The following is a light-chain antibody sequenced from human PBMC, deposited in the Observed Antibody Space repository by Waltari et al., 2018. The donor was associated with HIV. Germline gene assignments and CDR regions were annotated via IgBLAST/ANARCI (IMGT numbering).Light chain of an antibody. V-gene: IGKV3-11*01. Sequence: EIMFTQSPATLSLSPGERATLSCSARHSVSDYLAWYQQKTGQAPRILIYDASNTATGIPARLSGSGSCTDFTLTTSSLEPEDFAVYYCQQRNNWPPWTFGQGTKVEVK. CDR1: HSVSDY. CDR2: DAS. J-gene: IGKJ1*01. CDR3: QQRNNWPPWT.